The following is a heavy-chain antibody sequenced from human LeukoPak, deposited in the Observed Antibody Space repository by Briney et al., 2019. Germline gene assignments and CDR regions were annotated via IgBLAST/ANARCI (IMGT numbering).Heavy chain of an antibody. J-gene: IGHJ4*02. CDR3: TRGNSIAAGAN. D-gene: IGHD6-13*01. CDR1: GGSSRSSNYY. Sequence: SETLSLTCSVSGGSSRSSNYYWGWMRQPPGKGLEWIGSMYYSGRTYNTPSLKSRVTISVDTSKNQSSLKVNSVTAADTAVYYCTRGNSIAAGANWGQGTLVTVSS. CDR2: MYYSGRT. V-gene: IGHV4-39*07.